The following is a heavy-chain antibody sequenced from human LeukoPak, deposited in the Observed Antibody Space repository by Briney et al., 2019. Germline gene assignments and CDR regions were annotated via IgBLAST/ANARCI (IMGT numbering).Heavy chain of an antibody. Sequence: PSETLSLTCTVSGGSISSSSYYWGWIRQPPGKGLEWIGSIYYSGSTYYNPSLKSRVTISVDTSKNQCSLKLSSVTAADTAVYYCARAKRERWLQPTGIDYWGQGTLVTVSS. J-gene: IGHJ4*02. CDR3: ARAKRERWLQPTGIDY. V-gene: IGHV4-39*07. CDR1: GGSISSSSYY. D-gene: IGHD5-24*01. CDR2: IYYSGST.